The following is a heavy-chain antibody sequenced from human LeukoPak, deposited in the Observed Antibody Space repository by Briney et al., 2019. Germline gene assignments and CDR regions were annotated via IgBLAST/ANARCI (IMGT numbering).Heavy chain of an antibody. CDR3: ASIGLTGYYRFGYYYYYMDV. J-gene: IGHJ6*03. D-gene: IGHD3-9*01. V-gene: IGHV1-69*04. Sequence: SVTVSCMASGGTFSRYAISWVRPAPGQGLEWMGRIIPMLGIANYARRFQGRPTITAHKSTSTAYMELSSLRSEDTAVYYCASIGLTGYYRFGYYYYYMDVWGKGTTVTVSS. CDR2: IIPMLGIA. CDR1: GGTFSRYA.